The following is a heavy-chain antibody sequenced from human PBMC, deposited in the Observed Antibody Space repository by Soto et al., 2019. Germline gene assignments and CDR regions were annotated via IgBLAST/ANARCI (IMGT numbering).Heavy chain of an antibody. CDR2: ISNSGGST. CDR1: GFTFSSYA. V-gene: IGHV3-23*01. J-gene: IGHJ4*02. Sequence: GGSLRLSCAASGFTFSSYAMSWVRQAPGKGLEWVSAISNSGGSTYYADSVKGRFTISRDNSKNTLYLQMNSLRAEDTAVYYCAKGTCSGGTCYKLDYWGQGTLVTVSS. CDR3: AKGTCSGGTCYKLDY. D-gene: IGHD2-15*01.